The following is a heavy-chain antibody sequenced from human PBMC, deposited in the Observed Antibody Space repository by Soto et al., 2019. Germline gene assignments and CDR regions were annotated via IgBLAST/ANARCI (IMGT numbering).Heavy chain of an antibody. J-gene: IGHJ4*02. D-gene: IGHD3-22*01. V-gene: IGHV3-21*01. CDR1: GFTFSSYS. Sequence: GGSLRLSCAASGFTFSSYSMNWVRQAPGKGLEWVSSISSSSSYIYYADSVKGRFTISRDNAKNSLYLQMNSLRAEDTAVYYCAQGGYYYDSSGYRDYWGQGTLVTVS. CDR3: AQGGYYYDSSGYRDY. CDR2: ISSSSSYI.